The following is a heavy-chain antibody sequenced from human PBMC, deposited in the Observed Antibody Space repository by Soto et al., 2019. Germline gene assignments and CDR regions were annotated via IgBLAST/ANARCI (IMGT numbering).Heavy chain of an antibody. CDR2: ISAYNGNT. J-gene: IGHJ6*02. Sequence: ASVKVSFKASGYTFTSYGISWVRQAPGQGLEWMGWISAYNGNTNYAQKLQGRVTMTTDTSTSTAYMELRSLRSDDTAVYYCARGSYYDSSGYYYALGAWYYYYGMDVWGQGTTVTV. CDR1: GYTFTSYG. CDR3: ARGSYYDSSGYYYALGAWYYYYGMDV. V-gene: IGHV1-18*01. D-gene: IGHD3-22*01.